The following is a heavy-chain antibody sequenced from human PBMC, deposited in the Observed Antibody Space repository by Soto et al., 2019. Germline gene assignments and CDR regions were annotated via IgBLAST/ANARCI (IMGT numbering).Heavy chain of an antibody. CDR2: ISGSGGST. CDR1: GFTFSSYA. V-gene: IGHV3-23*01. CDR3: AKGRAYYYYGMDV. Sequence: EVQLLESGGGLVQPGGSLRLSCAASGFTFSSYAMSWVRQAPGKGLEWVSAISGSGGSTYYADSVKGRFTISRDNSKNTLYLQMNSQRAEDTAVYYCAKGRAYYYYGMDVWGQGTTVTVSS. J-gene: IGHJ6*02.